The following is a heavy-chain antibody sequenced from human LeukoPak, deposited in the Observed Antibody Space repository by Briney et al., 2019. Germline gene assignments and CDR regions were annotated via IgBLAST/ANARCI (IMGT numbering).Heavy chain of an antibody. D-gene: IGHD3-10*01. CDR1: GGSISSSSYY. Sequence: SETLSLTCTVSGGSISSSSYYWGWIRQPPGKGLEWIGSIYYSGSTYYNPSLKSRVTISVDTSKNQFSLKLSSVTAADTAVYYCARAGKSRRTPKLSYGSGSYSDYWGQGTLVTVSS. CDR3: ARAGKSRRTPKLSYGSGSYSDY. J-gene: IGHJ4*02. CDR2: IYYSGST. V-gene: IGHV4-39*07.